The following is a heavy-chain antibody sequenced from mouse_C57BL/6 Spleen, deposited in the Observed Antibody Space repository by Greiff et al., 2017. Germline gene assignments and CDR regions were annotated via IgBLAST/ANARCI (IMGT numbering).Heavy chain of an antibody. CDR1: GFTFSDYG. CDR2: ISSGSSTI. V-gene: IGHV5-17*01. J-gene: IGHJ2*01. Sequence: EVKLLESGGGLVKPGGSLKLSCAASGFTFSDYGMHWVRQAPEKGLEWVAYISSGSSTIYYADTVKGRFTISRDNAKNTLFLQMTSLRSEETAMYYCARLYDGYYAPFFDYWGQGTTLTVSS. D-gene: IGHD2-3*01. CDR3: ARLYDGYYAPFFDY.